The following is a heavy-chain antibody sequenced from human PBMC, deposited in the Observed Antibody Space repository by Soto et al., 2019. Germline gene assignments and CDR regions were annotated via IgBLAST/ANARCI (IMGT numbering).Heavy chain of an antibody. Sequence: EVQLLESGGGLVQPGGSQRVSCAASGLTFSSYAMTWVRQAPGKGLEWVSVITSSGGSTYYADSVKGRFTISRDNSKNTLYLQMNSLRVEDTAIYYCAKARFTGLGDSWGQGTLVSVSS. CDR3: AKARFTGLGDS. CDR2: ITSSGGST. V-gene: IGHV3-23*01. CDR1: GLTFSSYA. J-gene: IGHJ4*02. D-gene: IGHD2-8*02.